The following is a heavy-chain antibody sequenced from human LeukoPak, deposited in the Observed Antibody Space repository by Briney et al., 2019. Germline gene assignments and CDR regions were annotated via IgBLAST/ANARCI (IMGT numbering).Heavy chain of an antibody. CDR1: GGSFSGYY. D-gene: IGHD5-18*01. V-gene: IGHV4-34*01. CDR2: INHSGST. CDR3: ARHLFNTEGFEDY. J-gene: IGHJ4*02. Sequence: PSETLSLTCAVYGGSFSGYYWSWIRQPPGKGLEWIGEINHSGSTNYNPSLKSRVTISVDTSKNQFSLKLSSVTAADTAVYYCARHLFNTEGFEDYWGQGTLVTVSS.